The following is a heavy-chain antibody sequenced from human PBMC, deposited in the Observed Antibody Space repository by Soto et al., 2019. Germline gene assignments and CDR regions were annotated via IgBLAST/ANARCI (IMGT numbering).Heavy chain of an antibody. CDR2: TRNT. D-gene: IGHD4-17*01. CDR3: ATPGDYVAF. Sequence: QLQLQESGPGLVTPSGTLSLTCTVSGASISTSTYYWGWIRQPPGKGLEWIGSTRNTNYNPSLKSRVTISINTSKNHFSLRLKSVTAADTAVYYCATPGDYVAFWGQGTLVTVSS. CDR1: GASISTSTYY. J-gene: IGHJ4*02. V-gene: IGHV4-39*02.